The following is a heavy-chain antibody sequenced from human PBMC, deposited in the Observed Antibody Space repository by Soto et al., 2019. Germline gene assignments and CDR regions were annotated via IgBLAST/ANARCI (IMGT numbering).Heavy chain of an antibody. Sequence: SETLCLTCAISGGSIRSSNWGSWVRQPPGKGLECIGEIYHSGSTNYSPPRKSRVTISVDKSKNQFALKLSSVTAADTAVYYCARGYPPYSSSSKDGWFDPWGQGTLVTVS. CDR3: ARGYPPYSSSSKDGWFDP. V-gene: IGHV4-4*02. J-gene: IGHJ5*02. D-gene: IGHD6-13*01. CDR1: GGSIRSSNW. CDR2: IYHSGST.